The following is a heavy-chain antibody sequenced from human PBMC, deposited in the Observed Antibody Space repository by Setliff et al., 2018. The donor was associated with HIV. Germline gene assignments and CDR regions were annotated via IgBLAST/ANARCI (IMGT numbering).Heavy chain of an antibody. V-gene: IGHV3-9*03. CDR1: GFKFEDYS. J-gene: IGHJ4*02. Sequence: GGSLRLSCAASGFKFEDYSMHWVRRVPGKGLQWVSGISRDSGGINYAESVKGRFTISRDNAEKVLYLQVNSLRLEDMAFYYCAKGDSGILGITESYFDQWGQGTLVTVSS. CDR2: ISRDSGGI. CDR3: AKGDSGILGITESYFDQ. D-gene: IGHD1-26*01.